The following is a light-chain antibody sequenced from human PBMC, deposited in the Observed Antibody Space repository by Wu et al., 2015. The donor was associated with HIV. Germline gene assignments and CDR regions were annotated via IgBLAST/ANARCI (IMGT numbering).Light chain of an antibody. J-gene: IGKJ1*01. Sequence: DIVLTQSPDTLSLSPGERATLSCRVSESISGYLAWFQQRPGQPPTLLIYGASSRAAGIPDRFSGSGSGTDFSLTISRLEPEDFAVYYCQQYGSSPRTFGQGTKVEIK. CDR1: ESISGY. CDR3: QQYGSSPRT. V-gene: IGKV3-20*01. CDR2: GAS.